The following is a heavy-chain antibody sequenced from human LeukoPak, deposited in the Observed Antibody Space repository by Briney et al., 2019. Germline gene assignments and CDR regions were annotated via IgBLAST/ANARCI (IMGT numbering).Heavy chain of an antibody. Sequence: SETLSLTCAVYGGSFSGYCWSWIRQPPGKGLEWIGEINHSGSTNYNPSLKSRVTISVDTSKNQFSLKLSSVTAADTAVYYCERGSREISLLRFLEWLFPFDPWGQGTLVTVSS. CDR3: ERGSREISLLRFLEWLFPFDP. D-gene: IGHD3-3*01. CDR1: GGSFSGYC. V-gene: IGHV4-34*01. CDR2: INHSGST. J-gene: IGHJ5*02.